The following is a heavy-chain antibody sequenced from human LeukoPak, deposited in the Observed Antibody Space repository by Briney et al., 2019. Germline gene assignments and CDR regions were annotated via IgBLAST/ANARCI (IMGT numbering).Heavy chain of an antibody. CDR3: ARQVYSYALDALDL. D-gene: IGHD5-18*01. V-gene: IGHV3-30*04. J-gene: IGHJ3*01. CDR1: GFRFNNYA. CDR2: ISMDGIQE. Sequence: GRSLRLSCAASGFRFNNYAMHWVRQPPGTGLEWVAVISMDGIQEYYADSVKGRFSISRDNSKNTLYLQMNSLRSEDTAVYYCARQVYSYALDALDLWGQGTMVTVSS.